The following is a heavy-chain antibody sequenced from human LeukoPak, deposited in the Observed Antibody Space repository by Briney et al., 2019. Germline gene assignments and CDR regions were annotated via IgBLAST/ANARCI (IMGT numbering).Heavy chain of an antibody. Sequence: ASVKVSCKASGYTFTCYYIHWVRQAPGQGLEWMGRINPNNGGTNYAQKFQGRVTMTRDTSISTAYMELSRLRSDDTAVYYCASGGSYSFSGVDYFDYWGQGTLVTVSS. CDR1: GYTFTCYY. J-gene: IGHJ4*02. CDR2: INPNNGGT. V-gene: IGHV1-2*06. CDR3: ASGGSYSFSGVDYFDY. D-gene: IGHD1-26*01.